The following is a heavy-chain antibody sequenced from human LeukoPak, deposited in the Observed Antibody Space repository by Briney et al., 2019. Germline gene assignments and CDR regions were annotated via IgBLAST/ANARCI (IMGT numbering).Heavy chain of an antibody. D-gene: IGHD3-9*01. CDR3: AKWGDYDILTGYYDSDY. Sequence: PGASLRLSCAASGFTFSNYAMSCVRQAPGEVLEWVSAIVGSGGSTYDADSVKGRFTISRDNPKNTLYLQMNSLRAEDTAVYYCAKWGDYDILTGYYDSDYWGQGTLVTVSS. J-gene: IGHJ4*02. CDR2: IVGSGGST. V-gene: IGHV3-23*01. CDR1: GFTFSNYA.